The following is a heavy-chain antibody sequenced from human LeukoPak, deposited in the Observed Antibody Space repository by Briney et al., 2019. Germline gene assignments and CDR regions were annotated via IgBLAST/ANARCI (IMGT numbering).Heavy chain of an antibody. CDR1: GYTFTSYD. CDR2: MNPNSGAT. CDR3: AIPTTVTENWFDP. Sequence: GASVKVSCKASGYTFTSYDFNWLRQATGQGPEWMGWMNPNSGATGYAQKFQGRITMTRSASISTAYMELSSLRSEDTAVYYCAIPTTVTENWFDPWGQGTLVTVSS. J-gene: IGHJ5*02. V-gene: IGHV1-8*01. D-gene: IGHD4-17*01.